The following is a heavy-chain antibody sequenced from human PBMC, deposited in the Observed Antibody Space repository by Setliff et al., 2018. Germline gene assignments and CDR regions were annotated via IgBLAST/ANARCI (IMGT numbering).Heavy chain of an antibody. CDR3: ARDLGYSYGIYYFDY. Sequence: LSLTCTVSGGSISSHYWSWIRQPPGKGLEWIGSIYYSGSTNYNPSLKSRVTISVDTSKNQFSLKLSSVTAADTAVYYCARDLGYSYGIYYFDYWGQGTLVTV. D-gene: IGHD5-18*01. J-gene: IGHJ4*02. CDR1: GGSISSHY. V-gene: IGHV4-59*11. CDR2: IYYSGST.